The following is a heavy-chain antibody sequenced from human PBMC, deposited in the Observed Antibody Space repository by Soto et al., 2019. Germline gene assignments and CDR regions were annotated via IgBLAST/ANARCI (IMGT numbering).Heavy chain of an antibody. J-gene: IGHJ4*02. CDR3: ARDLSVGSTSPLDY. V-gene: IGHV1-18*01. D-gene: IGHD2-2*01. Sequence: ASVQVSCQTSGYTSTSYGISWVRQAPGQGLEWMGWISAYNGNTNYAQKLQGRVTMTTDTSTSTAYMELRSLRSDDTAVYYCARDLSVGSTSPLDYWGQGTLVTVSS. CDR2: ISAYNGNT. CDR1: GYTSTSYG.